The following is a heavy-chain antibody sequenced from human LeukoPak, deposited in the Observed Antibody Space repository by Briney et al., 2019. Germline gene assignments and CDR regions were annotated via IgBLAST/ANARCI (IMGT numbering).Heavy chain of an antibody. D-gene: IGHD4-11*01. J-gene: IGHJ6*03. Sequence: SETLSLTCTVSGGSISSYYWSWIRQPPGKGLEWIGEINHSGSTDYNPSLKSRVTISVDTSKNQFSLKLSSVTAADTAVYYCARASTVTYYYYMDVWGKGTTVTVSS. CDR1: GGSISSYY. CDR3: ARASTVTYYYYMDV. CDR2: INHSGST. V-gene: IGHV4-34*01.